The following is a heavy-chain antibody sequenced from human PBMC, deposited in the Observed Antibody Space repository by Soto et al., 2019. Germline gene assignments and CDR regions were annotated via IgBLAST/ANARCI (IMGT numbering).Heavy chain of an antibody. CDR3: ASSQRPALPYYFDY. D-gene: IGHD6-25*01. CDR2: IYHSGST. J-gene: IGHJ4*02. V-gene: IGHV4-4*02. CDR1: GGSISSSNW. Sequence: SETLSLTCAVSGGSISSSNWWSWVRQPPGKGLEWIGEIYHSGSTNYNPSLKSRVTISVHKSKNQFSLKLSSLTAADTAVYYCASSQRPALPYYFDYWGQGTLVTVYS.